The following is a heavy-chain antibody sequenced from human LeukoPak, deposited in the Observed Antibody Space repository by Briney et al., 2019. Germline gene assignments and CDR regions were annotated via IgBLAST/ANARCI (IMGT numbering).Heavy chain of an antibody. J-gene: IGHJ4*02. CDR1: GFIFSSYS. Sequence: PGGSLRLSCAASGFIFSSYSMNWVRQAPGKGLEWVSSITSSSNYINYADSVKGRFTISRDNSRNTLYLQMNSLGAEDAAIYYCARDSPVLTFWGQGILVTVSS. V-gene: IGHV3-21*04. CDR2: ITSSSNYI. D-gene: IGHD2-8*01. CDR3: ARDSPVLTF.